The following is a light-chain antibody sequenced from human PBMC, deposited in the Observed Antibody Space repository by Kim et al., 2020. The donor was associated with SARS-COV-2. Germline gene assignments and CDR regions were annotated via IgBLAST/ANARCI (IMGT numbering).Light chain of an antibody. CDR1: QSVRSK. CDR2: DAS. V-gene: IGKV3-11*01. Sequence: LFPGERASPSCRASQSVRSKLAWYQQKPGQAPRLLIYDASNRATGIPARFGGSGSGTGFTLTISSLEPEDFAVYYCQQRDNWPITFGPGTKVDIK. CDR3: QQRDNWPIT. J-gene: IGKJ3*01.